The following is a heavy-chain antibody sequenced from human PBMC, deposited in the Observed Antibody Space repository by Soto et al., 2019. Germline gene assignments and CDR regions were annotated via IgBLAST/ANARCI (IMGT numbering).Heavy chain of an antibody. Sequence: QVQLQESGPGLVKPSGTLSLTCAVSSGSISSSNWWSWVRQPPGKGLEWIGEIYHSGSTNYNPSLKSRVTISVYKAKNQFSLKLSSVTAADTAVYYCARVDIVVVPAAMLYYYYMAVWGKGTTVTVSS. V-gene: IGHV4-4*02. J-gene: IGHJ6*03. D-gene: IGHD2-2*03. CDR1: SGSISSSNW. CDR3: ARVDIVVVPAAMLYYYYMAV. CDR2: IYHSGST.